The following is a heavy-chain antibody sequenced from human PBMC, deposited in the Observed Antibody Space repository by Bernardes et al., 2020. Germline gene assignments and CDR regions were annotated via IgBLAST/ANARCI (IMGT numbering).Heavy chain of an antibody. Sequence: ASVKVSCKASGYTFTSYDINWVRQATGQGLEWMGWMNPNSGNTGYAQKFQGRVTMTRNTSISTAYMELSSLRSEDTAVYYCAREGEGVRSSGWYSSDYWGQGTLVTVSS. CDR2: MNPNSGNT. CDR1: GYTFTSYD. V-gene: IGHV1-8*01. D-gene: IGHD6-19*01. J-gene: IGHJ4*02. CDR3: AREGEGVRSSGWYSSDY.